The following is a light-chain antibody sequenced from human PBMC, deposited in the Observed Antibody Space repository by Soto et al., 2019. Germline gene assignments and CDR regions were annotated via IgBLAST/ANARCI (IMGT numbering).Light chain of an antibody. Sequence: QSVLTQPPSVSGAPGQRVTISCTGSSSNIGAGYDVHWYQQLPGTAPKLLIYGNSNRPSGVPDRFSGSKSGTSASLAITGLQAEDESDYYCQSYDSSLSGNYVLGPGTKVTVL. J-gene: IGLJ1*01. CDR3: QSYDSSLSGNYV. V-gene: IGLV1-40*01. CDR1: SSNIGAGYD. CDR2: GNS.